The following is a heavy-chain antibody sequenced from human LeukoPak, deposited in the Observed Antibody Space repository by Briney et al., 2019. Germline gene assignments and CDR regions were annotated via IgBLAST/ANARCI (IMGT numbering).Heavy chain of an antibody. Sequence: GASLRLSCAASGFTFDTYAMTWVRQAPGKGLEWVSSISSGGTYIYYAESVRGRPTISRDNTKNFLYLQLSTLRVEDTAVYYCARDRPTGRSRGVVVQWGQGTLVTVSS. CDR2: ISSGGTYI. CDR1: GFTFDTYA. J-gene: IGHJ4*02. V-gene: IGHV3-21*01. D-gene: IGHD2-15*01. CDR3: ARDRPTGRSRGVVVQ.